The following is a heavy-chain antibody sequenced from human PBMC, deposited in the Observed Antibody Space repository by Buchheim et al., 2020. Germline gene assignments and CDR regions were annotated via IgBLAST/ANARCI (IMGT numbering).Heavy chain of an antibody. J-gene: IGHJ6*02. CDR2: INHSGST. D-gene: IGHD3-10*01. CDR1: GGSFSGYX. V-gene: IGHV4-34*01. Sequence: QVQLQQWGAGLLKPSETLSLTCAVYGGSFSGYXWSWIRQPPGKGLEWIGEINHSGSTNYNPSLKSRVTXSVDTSKNQFSMTLSSVTAAETAVYYCARGTPKVVRGGQYYYYGMDVWGQGTT. CDR3: ARGTPKVVRGGQYYYYGMDV.